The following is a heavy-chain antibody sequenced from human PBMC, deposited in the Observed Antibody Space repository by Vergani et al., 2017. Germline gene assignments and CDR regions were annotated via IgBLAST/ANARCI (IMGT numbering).Heavy chain of an antibody. CDR2: IYYSGST. CDR1: GYSISSGYY. CDR3: ARGAAYYYYGMDV. V-gene: IGHV4-38-2*02. Sequence: QVQLQESGPGLVKPSETLSLTCTVSGYSISSGYYWGWIRQPPGKGLEWIGSIYYSGSTYYNPSLKSRVTISVDTSKNQFSLKLSSVTAADTAVYYCARGAAYYYYGMDVWGQGTTVTVSS. J-gene: IGHJ6*02.